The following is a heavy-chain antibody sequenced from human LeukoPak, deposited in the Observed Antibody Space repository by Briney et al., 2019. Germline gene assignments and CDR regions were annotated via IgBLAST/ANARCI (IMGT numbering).Heavy chain of an antibody. CDR3: ARQYYDILTGYEDAFDI. J-gene: IGHJ3*02. CDR2: INPNSGGT. CDR1: GYTFTGYY. D-gene: IGHD3-9*01. V-gene: IGHV1-2*02. Sequence: ASVKVSCKASGYTFTGYYMHWVRQAPGQGLEWIGWINPNSGGTNYAQKFQGRVTMTRDTSISTAYMELSRLRSDDTAVYYCARQYYDILTGYEDAFDIWGQGTMVTVSS.